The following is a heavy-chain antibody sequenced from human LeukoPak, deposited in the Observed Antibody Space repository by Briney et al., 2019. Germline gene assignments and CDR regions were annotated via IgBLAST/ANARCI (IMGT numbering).Heavy chain of an antibody. V-gene: IGHV4-61*02. D-gene: IGHD6-13*01. CDR2: IYTSGST. CDR1: GGSISSGSYY. CDR3: ARGGGVGKGIYYFDY. Sequence: SQTLSLTCTVSGGSISSGSYYWSWIRQPAGKGLEWIGRIYTSGSTNYNPSLKSRVTISVDTSKNQFSLKLSSVTAADTAVYYCARGGGVGKGIYYFDYWGQGTLVTVSS. J-gene: IGHJ4*02.